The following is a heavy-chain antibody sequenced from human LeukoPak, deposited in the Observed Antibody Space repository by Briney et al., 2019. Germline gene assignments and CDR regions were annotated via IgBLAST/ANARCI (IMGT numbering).Heavy chain of an antibody. Sequence: PGGSLRLSCAASGFTLSYYTMNWVRQAPGKGLEWVSSISSSGSYIYYADSLKGRFTISRDNTENSLFLQMNSLKAEDTGVYYCVRTFPMYYTDSRFNPNWFDSWGQGTLVTVSS. CDR1: GFTLSYYT. CDR3: VRTFPMYYTDSRFNPNWFDS. V-gene: IGHV3-21*01. J-gene: IGHJ5*01. CDR2: ISSSGSYI. D-gene: IGHD3-22*01.